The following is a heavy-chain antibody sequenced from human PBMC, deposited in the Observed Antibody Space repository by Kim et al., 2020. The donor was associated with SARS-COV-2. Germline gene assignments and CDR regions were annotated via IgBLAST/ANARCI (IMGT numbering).Heavy chain of an antibody. J-gene: IGHJ4*02. Sequence: GGSLRLSCAASGFTFSNAWMSWVRQAPGKGLEWVGRIKSKTDGGTTDYAAPVKGRFTISRDDSKNTLYLQMNSLKTEDTAVYYCTTDLLKDSSGYYSDYWGQGTLVTVSS. CDR1: GFTFSNAW. CDR2: IKSKTDGGTT. V-gene: IGHV3-15*01. D-gene: IGHD3-22*01. CDR3: TTDLLKDSSGYYSDY.